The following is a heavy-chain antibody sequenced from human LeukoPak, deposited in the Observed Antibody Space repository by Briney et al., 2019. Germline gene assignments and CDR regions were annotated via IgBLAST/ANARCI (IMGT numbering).Heavy chain of an antibody. V-gene: IGHV1-8*01. CDR3: ARVRVRAHAFDI. CDR1: GYTFTSYD. CDR2: MNPNSGNT. D-gene: IGHD3-10*01. Sequence: ASVKVSCKASGYTFTSYDINWVRQATGQGLEWMGWMNPNSGNTGYAQKFQGRVTMTRNTSISTAYMELSSLRSEDTAVYYCARVRVRAHAFDIWGQGTMVTVSS. J-gene: IGHJ3*02.